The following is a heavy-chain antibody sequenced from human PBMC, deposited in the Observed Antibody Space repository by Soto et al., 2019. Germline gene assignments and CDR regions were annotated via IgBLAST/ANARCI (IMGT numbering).Heavy chain of an antibody. J-gene: IGHJ4*02. CDR2: LYWNDDE. Sequence: QITLRESGPTLVKPTQTLTLSCTLSGFSINTGGVGVGWIRQPPGKAPEWLALLYWNDDEWDSPSLRYRLSATKDASETRVVLTMTHLDPTDTGTYYCAKRRAISNKLFFDHWGQGALVTVSS. V-gene: IGHV2-5*01. D-gene: IGHD4-4*01. CDR3: AKRRAISNKLFFDH. CDR1: GFSINTGGVG.